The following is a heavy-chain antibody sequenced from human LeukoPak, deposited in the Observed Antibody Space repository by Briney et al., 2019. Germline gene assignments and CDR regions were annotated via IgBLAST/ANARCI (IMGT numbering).Heavy chain of an antibody. J-gene: IGHJ1*01. CDR2: ISRSSRHL. CDR1: GFTFSSYS. D-gene: IGHD4-17*01. Sequence: GGSLRLSCAASGFTFSSYSLNWVRQAPGKGLEWVSSISRSSRHLHYADSVKGRFTISRDDAKNSVYLQMNSLRADETAVYYCVRDFDTVTTAYLQLWGQGTLVTVSS. V-gene: IGHV3-21*01. CDR3: VRDFDTVTTAYLQL.